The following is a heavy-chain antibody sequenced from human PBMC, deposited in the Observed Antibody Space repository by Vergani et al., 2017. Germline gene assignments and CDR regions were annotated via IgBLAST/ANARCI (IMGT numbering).Heavy chain of an antibody. D-gene: IGHD3-3*01. J-gene: IGHJ5*02. V-gene: IGHV1-46*01. CDR2: INPSGGST. CDR3: ARDRAIFGVVTINWLTP. CDR1: GYTFTSYY. Sequence: QVQLVQSGAEVKKPGASVKVSCKASGYTFTSYYMHWVRQAPGQGLEWMGIINPSGGSTSYAQKFQGRVTMTRDTSTSTVYMELSSLRSEDTAVYYCARDRAIFGVVTINWLTPGAREPWSPSPQ.